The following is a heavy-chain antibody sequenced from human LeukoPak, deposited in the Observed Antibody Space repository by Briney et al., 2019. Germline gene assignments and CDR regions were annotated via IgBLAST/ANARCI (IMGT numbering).Heavy chain of an antibody. J-gene: IGHJ6*02. D-gene: IGHD4-11*01. V-gene: IGHV3-23*01. CDR1: GFTFSSYA. Sequence: HPGGSLRLSCAASGFTFSSYAMSWVRQAPGKGLEWVSAISGSGGSTYYADSVKGRFTISRDNSKNTLYLQMNSLRAEDTAVYYCAKVDYSTYYYFGMDVWGQGTTVTVSS. CDR3: AKVDYSTYYYFGMDV. CDR2: ISGSGGST.